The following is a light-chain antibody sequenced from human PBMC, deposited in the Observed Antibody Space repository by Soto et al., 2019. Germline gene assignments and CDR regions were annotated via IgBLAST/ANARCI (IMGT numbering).Light chain of an antibody. CDR3: SSYSGSSTLVI. Sequence: QSALTQRASVSGSPGQSIIIPCTGASSDVGGYDYVSWYQQHPGKAPKLIISDVSNRPSGVSDRFSGSKSGNTASLTISGLQTEDEADYYCSSYSGSSTLVIFGGGTQLTVL. V-gene: IGLV2-14*01. J-gene: IGLJ2*01. CDR1: SSDVGGYDY. CDR2: DVS.